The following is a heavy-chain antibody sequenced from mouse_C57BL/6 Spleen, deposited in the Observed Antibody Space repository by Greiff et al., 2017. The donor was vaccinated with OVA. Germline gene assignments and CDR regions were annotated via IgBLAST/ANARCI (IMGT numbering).Heavy chain of an antibody. V-gene: IGHV1-50*01. CDR3: ARSEKGFDY. CDR2: IDPSDSYT. Sequence: VQLQQPGAELVKPGASVKLSCKASGYTFTSYWMQWVKQRPGQGLEWIGEIDPSDSYTNYNQKFKGKATLTVDTSSSTAYMQLSSLTSEDSAVYYSARSEKGFDYWGQGTTLTVSS. CDR1: GYTFTSYW. J-gene: IGHJ2*01.